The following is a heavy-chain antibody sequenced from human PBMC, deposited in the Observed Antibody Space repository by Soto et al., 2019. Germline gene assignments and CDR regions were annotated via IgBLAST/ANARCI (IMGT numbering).Heavy chain of an antibody. CDR3: AKDGFPTLYYYYMDV. CDR2: ISWNSGSI. V-gene: IGHV3-9*01. D-gene: IGHD3-10*01. CDR1: GLSFDDYA. J-gene: IGHJ6*03. Sequence: GGSLRLSCAASGLSFDDYAMHWFRQAPGKGLEWVSGISWNSGSIGYADSVKGRFTISRDNAKNSLYLQMNSLRAEDTALYYCAKDGFPTLYYYYMDVWGKGTTVTVSS.